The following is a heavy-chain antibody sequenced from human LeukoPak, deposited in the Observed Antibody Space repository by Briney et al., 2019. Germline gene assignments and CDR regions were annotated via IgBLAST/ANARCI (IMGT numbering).Heavy chain of an antibody. CDR1: GYTFTGYY. Sequence: ASVKVSCKASGYTFTGYYMHWVRQAPGQGLEWMGWINPNSGGTNYAQKFQGRVTMTRDTSISTAYMELSRLRSDDTAVYYCARYWEKGMAGEYYFDYGGKGPLVTVSS. J-gene: IGHJ4*02. CDR3: ARYWEKGMAGEYYFDY. D-gene: IGHD3-16*01. V-gene: IGHV1-2*02. CDR2: INPNSGGT.